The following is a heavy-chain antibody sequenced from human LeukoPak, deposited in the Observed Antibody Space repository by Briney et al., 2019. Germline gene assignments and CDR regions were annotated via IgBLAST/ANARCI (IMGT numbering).Heavy chain of an antibody. J-gene: IGHJ5*02. Sequence: GGSLRLSCAASGFTFINYWMHWVRQAPGKGLVWVSHINNDGSTTDYADSVKGRFTISRDNAKNTLYVQMNTLRVEDTAVYYCARPDLMRELRFDPWGQGTLVTVSS. CDR2: INNDGSTT. CDR3: ARPDLMRELRFDP. D-gene: IGHD1-7*01. CDR1: GFTFINYW. V-gene: IGHV3-74*01.